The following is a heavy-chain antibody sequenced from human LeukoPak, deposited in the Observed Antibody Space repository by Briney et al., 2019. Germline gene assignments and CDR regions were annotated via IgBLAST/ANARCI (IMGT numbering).Heavy chain of an antibody. V-gene: IGHV3-23*01. CDR1: GFTFSSYA. CDR3: AKGQGAGVLGFLEWLSLDS. D-gene: IGHD3-3*01. Sequence: GGSLRLSCAASGFTFSSYAVSWVRQAPGKGLEWLSAISGSGGSTYYADSVKGRFTISRDNSKNTLYLQMNSLRAEDTAVYYCAKGQGAGVLGFLEWLSLDSWGQGTLVTVS. CDR2: ISGSGGST. J-gene: IGHJ4*02.